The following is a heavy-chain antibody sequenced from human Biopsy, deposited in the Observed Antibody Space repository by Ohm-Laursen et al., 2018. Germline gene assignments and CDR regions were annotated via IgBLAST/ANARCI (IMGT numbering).Heavy chain of an antibody. CDR1: GFTFNNYG. D-gene: IGHD5-18*01. Sequence: SLRLSCSASGFTFNNYGMQWVRQAPGKGLEWVAFIFYDGSNTYYADSVKGRFTISRDNSRDTLYLQMSGLRAEDTAVYYCAKDRYNYTPIGGFSMDVWGQGTTVTVSS. V-gene: IGHV3-30*18. CDR2: IFYDGSNT. J-gene: IGHJ6*02. CDR3: AKDRYNYTPIGGFSMDV.